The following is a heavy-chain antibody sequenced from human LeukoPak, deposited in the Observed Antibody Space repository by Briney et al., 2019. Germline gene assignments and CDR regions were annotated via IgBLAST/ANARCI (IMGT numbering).Heavy chain of an antibody. Sequence: WASVKVSCKASGYTFTGYYMHWVRQAPGQGLEWMEWINPNSGGTNYAQKFQGWVTMTRDTSISTAYMELSRLRSDDTAVYYCARVSGYSGYEGYDAFDIWGQGIMVTVSS. CDR1: GYTFTGYY. J-gene: IGHJ3*02. CDR3: ARVSGYSGYEGYDAFDI. D-gene: IGHD5-12*01. CDR2: INPNSGGT. V-gene: IGHV1-2*04.